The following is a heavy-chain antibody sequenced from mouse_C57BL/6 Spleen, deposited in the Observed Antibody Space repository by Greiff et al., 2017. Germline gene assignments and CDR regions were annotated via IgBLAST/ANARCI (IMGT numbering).Heavy chain of an antibody. J-gene: IGHJ4*01. Sequence: VQLQQSGVQLVKPGASVKISCKASGYAFSSYWMNWVKQRPGKGLEWIGQIYPGDGDTNYNGKFKGKATLTADKSSSTAYMQLSSLTSEDSAVYFCARWFYDGYYGAMDYWGQGTSVTVSS. CDR2: IYPGDGDT. CDR3: ARWFYDGYYGAMDY. V-gene: IGHV1-80*01. D-gene: IGHD2-3*01. CDR1: GYAFSSYW.